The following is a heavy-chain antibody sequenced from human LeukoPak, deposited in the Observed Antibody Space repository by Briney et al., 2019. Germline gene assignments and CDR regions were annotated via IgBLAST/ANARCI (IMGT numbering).Heavy chain of an antibody. Sequence: SETLSLTCTVSGGSISSYYWSWIRQPAGKGLEWIGRIYTSGSTSGNTIYNPSLKRRVTMSVDTSKNQFSLNVSSMTAADTAVYYCARAAPGTGNFDYWGQGTLVTVSS. V-gene: IGHV4-4*07. J-gene: IGHJ4*02. CDR2: IYTSGSTSGNT. CDR3: ARAAPGTGNFDY. D-gene: IGHD6-13*01. CDR1: GGSISSYY.